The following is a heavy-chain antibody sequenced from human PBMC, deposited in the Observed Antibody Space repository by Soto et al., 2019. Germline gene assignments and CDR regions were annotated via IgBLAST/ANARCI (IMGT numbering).Heavy chain of an antibody. Sequence: GGSLRLSCTASGFTFGDYSISWFRQAPWKGLEWVGFIRSKAYGGTTEYAASVKGRFTISRDDSKSIAYLQMNSLKTEDTAVYYCTRDHSVVVVDAEFDPCGQGTLVPVSS. CDR1: GFTFGDYS. J-gene: IGHJ5*02. V-gene: IGHV3-49*03. CDR3: TRDHSVVVVDAEFDP. CDR2: IRSKAYGGTT. D-gene: IGHD2-15*01.